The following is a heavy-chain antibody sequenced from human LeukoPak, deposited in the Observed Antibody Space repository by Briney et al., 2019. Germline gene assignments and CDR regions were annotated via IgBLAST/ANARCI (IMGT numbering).Heavy chain of an antibody. CDR2: INHSGST. CDR3: ATSPNCSSTSCDP. V-gene: IGHV4-34*01. Sequence: SETLSLTCAVYGGSFSGYYWSWIRQPPGKGLEWIGEINHSGSTNYNPSLKSRVTISVDTSKNQFSLKLSSVTPADTAVYYCATSPNCSSTSCDPWGQGTLVTVSS. J-gene: IGHJ5*02. CDR1: GGSFSGYY. D-gene: IGHD2-2*01.